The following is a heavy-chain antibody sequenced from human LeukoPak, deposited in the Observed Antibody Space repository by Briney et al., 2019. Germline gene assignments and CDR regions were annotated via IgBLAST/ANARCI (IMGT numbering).Heavy chain of an antibody. V-gene: IGHV1-18*01. D-gene: IGHD4/OR15-4a*01. CDR3: ARDTLGEGEDANYAVYYFDY. Sequence: ASVKVSCKASGYTFTSYGISWVRQAPGQGLEWMGWISGYNANTKYEQQLQGRVTMTTDTSTSTAYMELRSLRSDDTAVYYCARDTLGEGEDANYAVYYFDYWGQGTVVTVSS. CDR2: ISGYNANT. CDR1: GYTFTSYG. J-gene: IGHJ4*02.